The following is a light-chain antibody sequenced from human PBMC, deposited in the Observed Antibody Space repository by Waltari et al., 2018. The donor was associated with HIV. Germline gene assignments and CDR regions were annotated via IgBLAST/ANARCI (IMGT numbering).Light chain of an antibody. Sequence: YVLTQPPSASVAPNQTATVACIGENIGVRDVHWYRQRSGQAPEVVIHDDRDRAPGIPGRITGSNSGDMATLTIASVEAGDEAVYYCQVWGATNDWVFGGGTKVTVL. CDR2: DDR. CDR1: NIGVRD. J-gene: IGLJ3*02. CDR3: QVWGATNDWV. V-gene: IGLV3-21*02.